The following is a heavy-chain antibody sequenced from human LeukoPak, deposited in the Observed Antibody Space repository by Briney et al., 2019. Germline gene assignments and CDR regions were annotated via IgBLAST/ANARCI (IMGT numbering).Heavy chain of an antibody. V-gene: IGHV4-59*01. CDR1: GGSIRSYY. Sequence: SETLSLTCTVSGGSIRSYYWSWLRQSPGKGLEWIGYIYDTGTTNYNPSLSSRVTISVDTSRNQFSLKLNSLTAADTAVYYCAREVGSQYYGSGSYSAAHFDHWGQGTLVTVSS. J-gene: IGHJ4*02. CDR2: IYDTGTT. CDR3: AREVGSQYYGSGSYSAAHFDH. D-gene: IGHD3-10*01.